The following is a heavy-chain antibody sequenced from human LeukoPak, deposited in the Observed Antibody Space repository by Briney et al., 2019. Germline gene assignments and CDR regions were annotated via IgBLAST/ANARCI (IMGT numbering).Heavy chain of an antibody. CDR3: ARDYYDSSGYPFCDY. CDR1: GGSISSYY. D-gene: IGHD3-22*01. V-gene: IGHV4-4*07. J-gene: IGHJ4*02. Sequence: TSETLSLTCTVSGGSISSYYWSWIGQPAGKGLEWIGRIYTSGSTTYNPSLKSRVTMSADTSKNQLSLKLSSVTAADTAVYYCARDYYDSSGYPFCDYWGQGTLVTVSS. CDR2: IYTSGST.